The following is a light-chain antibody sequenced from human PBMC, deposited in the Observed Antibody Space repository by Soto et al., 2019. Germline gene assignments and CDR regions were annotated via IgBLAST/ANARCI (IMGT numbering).Light chain of an antibody. CDR3: QKYFGVTFT. V-gene: IGKV4-1*01. J-gene: IGKJ4*01. Sequence: DIVMTQSPDSLAVSLGERATMNCKCSRSVLYKSNNKNHLAWYQQKPGQPPQLIIYWASTRESGVPERFSGSGSGTDFTLTISSLEAEDVDFYWCQKYFGVTFTFGGGTKVDIK. CDR1: RSVLYKSNNKNH. CDR2: WAS.